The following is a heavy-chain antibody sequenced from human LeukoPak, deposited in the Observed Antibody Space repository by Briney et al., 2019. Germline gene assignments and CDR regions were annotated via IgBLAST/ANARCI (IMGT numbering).Heavy chain of an antibody. D-gene: IGHD3-9*01. CDR1: GGSISSYY. J-gene: IGHJ4*02. V-gene: IGHV4-59*01. CDR2: IYYSGST. CDR3: ARDSRYFDWSHPYYFDY. Sequence: PSETLSLTCTVSGGSISSYYWSWIRQPPGKGLEWIGYIYYSGSTNYNPSRKSRVTISVDTSKNQFSLKLSSVTAADTAVYYCARDSRYFDWSHPYYFDYWGQGTLVTVSS.